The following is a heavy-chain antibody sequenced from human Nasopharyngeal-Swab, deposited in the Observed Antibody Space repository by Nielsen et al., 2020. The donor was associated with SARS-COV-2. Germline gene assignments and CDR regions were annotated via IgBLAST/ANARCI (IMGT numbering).Heavy chain of an antibody. CDR2: IYTSGSP. Sequence: SETLSLTCTVSGGSISSGSFYWSWLRQPAEKGLEWIGRIYTSGSPDFNPSLQSRVPISVDTSNNQFSLYLSSVTAADTAVYYCEGEVGNSHKFDYWGQGTLVTVSS. CDR3: EGEVGNSHKFDY. CDR1: GGSISSGSFY. D-gene: IGHD5-18*01. J-gene: IGHJ4*02. V-gene: IGHV4-61*02.